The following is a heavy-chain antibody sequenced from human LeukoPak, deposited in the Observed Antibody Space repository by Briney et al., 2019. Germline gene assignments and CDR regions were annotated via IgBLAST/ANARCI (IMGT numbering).Heavy chain of an antibody. V-gene: IGHV3-11*04. D-gene: IGHD3-10*01. CDR1: GFTFGDYY. CDR3: ARVRGSYCSDY. Sequence: GGSLRLSCAASGFTFGDYYMSWIRQAPGKGLEWVSYISSSGTTTHYADSVKGRFTISRDNAKNSLFLQMSALRAEDTAVYYCARVRGSYCSDYWGQGIPVTVSS. CDR2: ISSSGTTT. J-gene: IGHJ4*02.